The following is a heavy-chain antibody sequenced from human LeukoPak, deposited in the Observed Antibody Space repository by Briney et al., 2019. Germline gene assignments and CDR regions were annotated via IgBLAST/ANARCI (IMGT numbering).Heavy chain of an antibody. V-gene: IGHV1-69*06. CDR3: ARDYYDSSGYYLLDY. CDR1: GGTFSSYA. CDR2: IIPMFGTT. D-gene: IGHD3-22*01. Sequence: SVKVSCKASGGTFSSYAISWVRQAPGQGLEWMGGIIPMFGTTNYAQKFQGRVMITADKSTSTAYMELSSLSSDDTAVYYCARDYYDSSGYYLLDYWGQGTLVTVSS. J-gene: IGHJ4*02.